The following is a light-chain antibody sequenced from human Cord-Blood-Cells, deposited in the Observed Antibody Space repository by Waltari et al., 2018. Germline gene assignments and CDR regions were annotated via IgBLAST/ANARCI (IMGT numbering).Light chain of an antibody. J-gene: IGLJ2*01. Sequence: QTALTPPASVSGSPGPSITISCTGTSSDVAGYNYVSKRPSGISNRFSGSKSGNTASLTISGLQAEDEADYYCSSYTSSSTLVFGGGTKLTVL. V-gene: IGLV2-14*01. CDR3: SSYTSSSTLV. CDR1: SSDVAGYNY.